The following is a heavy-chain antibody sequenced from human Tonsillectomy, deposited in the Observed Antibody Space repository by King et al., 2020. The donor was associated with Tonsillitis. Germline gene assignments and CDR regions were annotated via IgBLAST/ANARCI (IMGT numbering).Heavy chain of an antibody. CDR1: GFNFGDYS. J-gene: IGHJ4*02. D-gene: IGHD3-10*01. Sequence: VQLVESGGGLVQPGRSLRLSCTVSGFNFGDYSMSWFRQAPWKGLEWVGFIRIKLYGGTTEYAASVKGRFTISRDDSKSIAYLQMNSLKTDDTAVYYCTRVYGSGNYYPPDYWGQGTLVTVSS. CDR3: TRVYGSGNYYPPDY. CDR2: IRIKLYGGTT. V-gene: IGHV3-49*03.